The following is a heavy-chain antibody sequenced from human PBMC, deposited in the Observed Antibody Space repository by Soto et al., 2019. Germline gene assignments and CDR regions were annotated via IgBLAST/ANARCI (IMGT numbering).Heavy chain of an antibody. Sequence: ASVKVSCKASGGTFSSYAISWVRQAPGQGLEWMGGIIPIFGTANYAQKFQGRVTITADESTSTAYMELSSLRSEDTAVYYCASRGWADYYDSSGYYYDYYYGMDVWGQGTTVTVSS. CDR1: GGTFSSYA. J-gene: IGHJ6*02. D-gene: IGHD3-22*01. V-gene: IGHV1-69*13. CDR3: ASRGWADYYDSSGYYYDYYYGMDV. CDR2: IIPIFGTA.